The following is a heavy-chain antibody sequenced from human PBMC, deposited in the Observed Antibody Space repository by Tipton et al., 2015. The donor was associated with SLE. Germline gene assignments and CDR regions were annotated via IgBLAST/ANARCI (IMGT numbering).Heavy chain of an antibody. Sequence: TLSLTCTVSGGSISSGSYYWSWIRQPPGKGLEWVGYINYSGNTNYNPSLKGRVTISVDTSKTHFSLRLNSVTAADTAVYFCARGGLGSDLRGSIYFGSWGQGTLVTVSS. CDR1: GGSISSGSYY. D-gene: IGHD7-27*01. CDR2: INYSGNT. V-gene: IGHV4-61*03. CDR3: ARGGLGSDLRGSIYFGS. J-gene: IGHJ4*02.